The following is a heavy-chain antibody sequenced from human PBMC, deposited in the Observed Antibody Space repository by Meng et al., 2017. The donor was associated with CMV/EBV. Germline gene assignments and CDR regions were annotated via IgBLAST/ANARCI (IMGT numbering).Heavy chain of an antibody. CDR3: ARDGSRLTRSYYYYGMDV. V-gene: IGHV1-69*05. CDR1: GYTFTSYY. D-gene: IGHD1-1*01. Sequence: SVKVSCKASGYTFTSYYMHWVRQAPGQGLEWMGGIIPIFGTANYAQKFQGRVTITTDESTSTAYMELSSLRSEDTAVYYCARDGSRLTRSYYYYGMDVWGQGTTVTVSS. CDR2: IIPIFGTA. J-gene: IGHJ6*02.